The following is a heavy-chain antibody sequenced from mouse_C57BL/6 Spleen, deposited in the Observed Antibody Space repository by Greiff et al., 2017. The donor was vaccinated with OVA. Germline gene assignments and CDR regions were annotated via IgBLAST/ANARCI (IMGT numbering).Heavy chain of an antibody. Sequence: EVQVVESEGGLVQPGSSMKLSCTASGFTFSDYYMAWVRQVPEKGLEWVANINYDGSSTYYLDSLKSRFIISRDNAKNILYLQMSSLKSEDTATYYCARAGGNYFYAMDDWGQGTSVTVSS. CDR1: GFTFSDYY. CDR3: ARAGGNYFYAMDD. V-gene: IGHV5-16*01. D-gene: IGHD2-1*01. CDR2: INYDGSST. J-gene: IGHJ4*01.